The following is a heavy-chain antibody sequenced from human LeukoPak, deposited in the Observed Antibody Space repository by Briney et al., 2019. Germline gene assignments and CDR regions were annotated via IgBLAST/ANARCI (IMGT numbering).Heavy chain of an antibody. J-gene: IGHJ5*02. Sequence: GGSLRLSCAASGFTFSSYSMNWVRQAPGKGLEWVSSISSSSSYIYYADSVKGRFTISRDNAKNSVYLQMNSLRADDTAVYYCARDWSPNWFDPWGQGTPVTVSS. CDR3: ARDWSPNWFDP. CDR2: ISSSSSYI. V-gene: IGHV3-21*01. CDR1: GFTFSSYS.